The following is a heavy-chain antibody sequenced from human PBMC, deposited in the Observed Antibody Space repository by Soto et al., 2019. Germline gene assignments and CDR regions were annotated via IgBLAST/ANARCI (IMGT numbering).Heavy chain of an antibody. V-gene: IGHV1-18*01. CDR2: INAYNGNT. CDR3: ARVRLWAGDAFDI. CDR1: GYTFPNYD. D-gene: IGHD1-1*01. Sequence: QVQLVQSGAEVKKPGASMKVSCKASGYTFPNYDISWVRQAPGQGLEWMGWINAYNGNTNYAQKLQGRVTMTTDTSTSTAYMELRSLRSADTAIYYCARVRLWAGDAFDIWGQGTVVTVSS. J-gene: IGHJ3*02.